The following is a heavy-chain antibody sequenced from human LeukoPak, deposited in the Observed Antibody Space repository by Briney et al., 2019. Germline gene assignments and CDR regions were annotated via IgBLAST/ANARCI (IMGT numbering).Heavy chain of an antibody. Sequence: PGGSLRLSCVASGFTFSSYWMSWVRQAPGKGLEWVANIKQDGSEKYYVDSVKGRFTISRDNGENSLYLQMNSLRAEDTAVYYCARARVGGTYFDYWGQGTLVTVSS. V-gene: IGHV3-7*03. CDR3: ARARVGGTYFDY. CDR2: IKQDGSEK. CDR1: GFTFSSYW. J-gene: IGHJ4*02. D-gene: IGHD1-26*01.